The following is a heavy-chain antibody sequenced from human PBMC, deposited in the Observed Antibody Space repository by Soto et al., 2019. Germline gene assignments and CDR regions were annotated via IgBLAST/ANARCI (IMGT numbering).Heavy chain of an antibody. Sequence: QVQLVESGGGVIQPGTSLSLSCGSSGFTFRSFGMYWVRQAPGKGLEWGEVVSYDGNHKYYADSVKGRFTVSRDNAKNMLYLQLNSLRGEDTVVYYCAKDVGQQLVLNYGMDVWGQGTTVTVSS. J-gene: IGHJ6*02. CDR1: GFTFRSFG. D-gene: IGHD6-13*01. V-gene: IGHV3-30*18. CDR3: AKDVGQQLVLNYGMDV. CDR2: VSYDGNHK.